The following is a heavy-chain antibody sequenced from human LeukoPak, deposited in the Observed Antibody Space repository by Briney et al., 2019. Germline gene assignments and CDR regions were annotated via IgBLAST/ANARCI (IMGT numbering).Heavy chain of an antibody. CDR1: GYTFTSYY. V-gene: IGHV1-46*01. J-gene: IGHJ4*02. Sequence: ASVKVSCKASGYTFTSYYMHWVRQAPGQGLEWMGIINPSGGSTSYAQKFQGRVTITTDTSTSTAYMELRSLRSDDTAVYYCTRQSYYYGSGSYRGGDYWGQGTLVTVSS. D-gene: IGHD3-10*01. CDR2: INPSGGST. CDR3: TRQSYYYGSGSYRGGDY.